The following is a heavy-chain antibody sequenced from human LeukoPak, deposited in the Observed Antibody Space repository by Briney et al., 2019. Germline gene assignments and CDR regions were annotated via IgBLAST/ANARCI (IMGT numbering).Heavy chain of an antibody. CDR3: AKWDPSGFWSGYKYYFAY. D-gene: IGHD3-3*01. V-gene: IGHV3-21*01. CDR1: GFTFSTYS. Sequence: GGSLRLSCAASGFTFSTYSMNWVRQAPGKGLEWVSSISSSSSYIYYADSVKGRFTISRDNAKNSLYLQMNSLRAEDTAVYYCAKWDPSGFWSGYKYYFAYWGQGTLVTVSS. J-gene: IGHJ4*02. CDR2: ISSSSSYI.